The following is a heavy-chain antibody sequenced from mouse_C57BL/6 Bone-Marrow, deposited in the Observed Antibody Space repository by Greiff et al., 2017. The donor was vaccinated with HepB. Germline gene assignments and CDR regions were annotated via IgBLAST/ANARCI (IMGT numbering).Heavy chain of an antibody. J-gene: IGHJ1*03. CDR3: ARYYYGSSRDV. Sequence: QVQLKESGAELAKPGASVKLSCKASGYTFTSYWMHWVKQRPGQGLEWIGYINPSSGYTKYNQKFKDKATLTADKSSSTAYMQLSSLTYEDSAVYYCARYYYGSSRDVWGTGTTVTVSS. V-gene: IGHV1-7*01. D-gene: IGHD1-1*01. CDR1: GYTFTSYW. CDR2: INPSSGYT.